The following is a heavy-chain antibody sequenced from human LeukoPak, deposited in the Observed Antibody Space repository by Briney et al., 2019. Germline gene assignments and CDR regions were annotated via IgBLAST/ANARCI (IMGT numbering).Heavy chain of an antibody. D-gene: IGHD5-18*01. CDR1: GGTFSSYA. CDR2: IIPIFGAA. V-gene: IGHV1-69*05. Sequence: ASVKVSCKASGGTFSSYAISWVRQAPGQGLEWMGGIIPIFGAANYAQKFQGRVTITRNTSISTAYMELSSLRSEDTAVYYCARGPLIQLWLVNYYYMDVWGKGTTVTVSS. CDR3: ARGPLIQLWLVNYYYMDV. J-gene: IGHJ6*03.